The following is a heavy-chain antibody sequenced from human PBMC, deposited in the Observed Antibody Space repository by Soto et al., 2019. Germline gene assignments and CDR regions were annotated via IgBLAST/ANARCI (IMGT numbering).Heavy chain of an antibody. V-gene: IGHV3-64D*06. CDR2: ISSNGGST. CDR1: GLTFSSYA. CDR3: VKDLFFSGLWFGELRAH. J-gene: IGHJ4*02. Sequence: PGGSLRLSCSASGLTFSSYAMHWVRQAPGKGLEYVSAISSNGGSTYYADSVKGRFTISRDNSKNTLYLQMSSLRAEDTAVYYCVKDLFFSGLWFGELRAHWGQGTLVTVSS. D-gene: IGHD3-10*01.